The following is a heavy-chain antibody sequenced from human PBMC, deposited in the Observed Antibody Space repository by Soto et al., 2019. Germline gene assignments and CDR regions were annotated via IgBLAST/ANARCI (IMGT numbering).Heavy chain of an antibody. V-gene: IGHV4-31*03. CDR3: ARSISP. CDR1: GGSISSGGSY. J-gene: IGHJ5*02. D-gene: IGHD3-3*01. CDR2: IYYSGST. Sequence: QVQLQESGPGLVKPSQTLSLTCTVSGGSISSGGSYWSWIRQHPGKGLEWIGYIYYSGSTYYNPSLNSRVTISIATYKNQPSLTLSSGTAAETAVYYCARSISPWGQGTLVTVSS.